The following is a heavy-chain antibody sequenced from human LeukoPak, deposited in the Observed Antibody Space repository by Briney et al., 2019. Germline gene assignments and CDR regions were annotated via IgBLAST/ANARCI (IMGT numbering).Heavy chain of an antibody. J-gene: IGHJ5*02. CDR3: ARQGFGSGSHNWFDP. CDR1: GYNFSTYW. CDR2: IYPGDSDT. Sequence: GESLKISCQGSGYNFSTYWIGWVRQMPGKGLEWMGIIYPGDSDTRYSPSFLGQVTISADKSLSTAYLQWSSLKPSDTAMYYCARQGFGSGSHNWFDPWGRGTLVTVSS. V-gene: IGHV5-51*01. D-gene: IGHD3-10*01.